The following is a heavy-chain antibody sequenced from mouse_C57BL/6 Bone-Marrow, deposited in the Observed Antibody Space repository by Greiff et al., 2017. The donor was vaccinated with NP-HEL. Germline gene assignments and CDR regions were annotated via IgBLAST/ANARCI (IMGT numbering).Heavy chain of an antibody. J-gene: IGHJ2*01. V-gene: IGHV1-82*01. CDR3: TTYGNYVYLDY. Sequence: QVQLQQSGPELVKPGASVKISCKASGYAFSSSWMNWVKQRPGTGLEWIGRIYPGDGDTNYNGKFKGKATLTADKSSSTAYMPLSSLTSEYSAIFFRTTYGNYVYLDYWAQRTTLEVSS. D-gene: IGHD2-1*01. CDR2: IYPGDGDT. CDR1: GYAFSSSW.